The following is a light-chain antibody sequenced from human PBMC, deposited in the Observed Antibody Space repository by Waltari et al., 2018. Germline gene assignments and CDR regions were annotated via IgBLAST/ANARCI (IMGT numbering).Light chain of an antibody. CDR3: QQYGSSIMYT. J-gene: IGKJ2*01. CDR2: GAS. CDR1: QSLTKRY. Sequence: PGESATLSCRASQSLTKRYLAWYQQKPVQAPRLVIYGASSRAAGIPDRFSGSGSGTDFTLTISRLEPEDFAVYYCQQYGSSIMYTFGQGTKLEIK. V-gene: IGKV3-20*01.